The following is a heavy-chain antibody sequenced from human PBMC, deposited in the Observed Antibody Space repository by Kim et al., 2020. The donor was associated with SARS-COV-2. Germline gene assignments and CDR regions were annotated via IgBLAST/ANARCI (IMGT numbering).Heavy chain of an antibody. J-gene: IGHJ4*02. CDR3: ATLAAAGRALSY. Sequence: SETLSLTCAVYGGSFSGYYWSWIRQPPGKGLEWIGEINHSGSTNYNPSLKSRVTISVDTSKNQFSLKLSSVTAADTAVYYCATLAAAGRALSYWGQGTLVTVSS. CDR2: INHSGST. CDR1: GGSFSGYY. V-gene: IGHV4-34*01. D-gene: IGHD6-13*01.